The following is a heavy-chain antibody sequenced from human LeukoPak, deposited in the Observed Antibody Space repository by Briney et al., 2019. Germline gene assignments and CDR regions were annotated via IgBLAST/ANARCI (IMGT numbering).Heavy chain of an antibody. CDR1: GFSFTAYS. J-gene: IGHJ4*02. Sequence: PGGSLRLSCAASGFSFTAYSMNWVRQAPGRGLEWISYIGPGGDIYYADPVTGRLTVSRDIAKNSLYLQMNGLRVEDTAVYYCARRFDSWGQGTLVTVSS. V-gene: IGHV3-48*01. CDR3: ARRFDS. CDR2: IGPGGDI.